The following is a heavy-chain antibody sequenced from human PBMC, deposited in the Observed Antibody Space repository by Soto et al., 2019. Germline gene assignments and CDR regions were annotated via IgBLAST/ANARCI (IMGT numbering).Heavy chain of an antibody. CDR2: IFSNDEI. D-gene: IGHD1-26*01. J-gene: IGHJ4*02. CDR1: GFSLSSARMC. V-gene: IGHV2-26*01. Sequence: QVTLKEFGPVLVKPTETLTLTCTVSGFSLSSARMCVSWIRQPPGKALEWLAHIFSNDEISYSTSLKSRLTISKDTSISQVVLNMTNMDPVDTATYYCARIDWEYYFDYWGQGTLVTVSS. CDR3: ARIDWEYYFDY.